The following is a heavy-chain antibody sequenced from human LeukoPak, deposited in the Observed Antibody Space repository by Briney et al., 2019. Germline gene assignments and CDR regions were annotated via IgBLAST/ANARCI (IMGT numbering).Heavy chain of an antibody. V-gene: IGHV3-48*03. CDR2: ISSSGSSI. CDR3: AREGAFGDRDY. CDR1: GFTFSSYE. Sequence: GGSLRLSCAASGFTFSSYEMNWVRQAPGKGLEWVSYISSSGSSIYYADSVKDRFTISRDNAKNSLYLQMNSLRAEDTAVYYCAREGAFGDRDYWGQGTLVTVSS. J-gene: IGHJ4*02. D-gene: IGHD4-17*01.